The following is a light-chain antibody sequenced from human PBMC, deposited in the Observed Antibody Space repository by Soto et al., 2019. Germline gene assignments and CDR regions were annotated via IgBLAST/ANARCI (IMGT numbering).Light chain of an antibody. J-gene: IGKJ5*01. Sequence: DIHMTQSPSSVSASVGDRVTITCRASQGSSSWLAWYQQKPGKAPKLRSKAASNLQRGGPSRVSGSGSGTDCTLTITSLLPEDFATYYCQQANSFPITFGQGTRLEIK. CDR3: QQANSFPIT. V-gene: IGKV1-12*01. CDR1: QGSSSW. CDR2: AAS.